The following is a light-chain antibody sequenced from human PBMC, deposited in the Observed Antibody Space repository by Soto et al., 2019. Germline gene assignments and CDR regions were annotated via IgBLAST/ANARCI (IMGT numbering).Light chain of an antibody. J-gene: IGKJ2*01. CDR1: QSISGE. CDR3: QQGHDWPLI. CDR2: GVS. Sequence: EIVMTQSPATLSVSPGERATLSCRASQSISGELAWYQQRPGQPPRLLIYGVSTRATGVPDRFSGSGSGSDSTLTISGLQSEDFAVYYCQQGHDWPLIFGQGNRLDI. V-gene: IGKV3-15*01.